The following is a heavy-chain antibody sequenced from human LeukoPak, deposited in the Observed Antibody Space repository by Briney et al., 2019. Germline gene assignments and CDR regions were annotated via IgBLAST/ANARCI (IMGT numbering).Heavy chain of an antibody. V-gene: IGHV4-59*01. CDR1: GGSLSSYY. CDR2: IYYSGST. D-gene: IGHD4-17*01. J-gene: IGHJ4*02. CDR3: ARTTVTTFNY. Sequence: SETLSLTCTVSGGSLSSYYWSCIRQPPGKGLEWIGYIYYSGSTNYNPSLTSRVTISVDTSKNQFSLNLNSVTAADTAVYYCARTTVTTFNYWGQGTLVTVSS.